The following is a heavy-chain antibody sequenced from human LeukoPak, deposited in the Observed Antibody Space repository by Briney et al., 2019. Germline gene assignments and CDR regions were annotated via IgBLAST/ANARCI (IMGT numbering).Heavy chain of an antibody. CDR1: GYTFTNYF. CDR2: INPSLGIT. D-gene: IGHD3-3*01. V-gene: IGHV1-46*01. J-gene: IGHJ6*03. Sequence: ASVKVSCKASGYTFTNYFIHWVRQAPGQGLEWMGIINPSLGITNYAQNLQGRLTMTRDMATSTVYMELSSLRSDDTAVYYCASRPIIDFWSGDTYHFYRDVWGKGTTVTVSS. CDR3: ASRPIIDFWSGDTYHFYRDV.